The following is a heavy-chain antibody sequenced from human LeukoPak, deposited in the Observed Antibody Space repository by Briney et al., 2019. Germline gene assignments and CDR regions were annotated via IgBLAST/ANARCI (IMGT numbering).Heavy chain of an antibody. CDR3: ARAGHIVVGPDY. Sequence: GGSLRLSCAASGFTFSTYTMSWVRQAPGKGLEWVSSIISSSSYIYYADSVKGRFTISRDNAKNSLYLQMNSLRAEDTAVYYCARAGHIVVGPDYWGQGTLVTVSS. CDR2: IISSSSYI. CDR1: GFTFSTYT. J-gene: IGHJ4*02. V-gene: IGHV3-21*01. D-gene: IGHD2-21*01.